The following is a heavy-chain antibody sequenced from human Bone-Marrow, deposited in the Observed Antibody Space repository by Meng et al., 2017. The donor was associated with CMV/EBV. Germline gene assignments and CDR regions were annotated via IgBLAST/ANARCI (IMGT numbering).Heavy chain of an antibody. CDR2: IIPILGIA. D-gene: IGHD2-2*01. Sequence: SVKVSCKASGGTFSSYTISWVRQAPGQGLEWMGRIIPILGIANYAQKFQGRVTITADKSTSTAYMELSSLRSEDTAVYYCARRPYCSSTSCQNYYYYGMAVWGQGTTVTVSS. CDR3: ARRPYCSSTSCQNYYYYGMAV. J-gene: IGHJ6*02. CDR1: GGTFSSYT. V-gene: IGHV1-69*02.